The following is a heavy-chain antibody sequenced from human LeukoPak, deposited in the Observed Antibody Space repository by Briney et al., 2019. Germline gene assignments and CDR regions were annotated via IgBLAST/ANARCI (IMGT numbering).Heavy chain of an antibody. Sequence: GGSLRLSCAASGFTFSTYSMNWVRQAPGKGLEWVSFTDTSTNYIYYGESMKGRFTISRDNAQNSLYLHMNGLRPKDTAVYYCARGRSITLIRGFAMSDGFVIRGQGTMVTVSS. V-gene: IGHV3-21*01. J-gene: IGHJ3*02. CDR2: TDTSTNYI. CDR3: ARGRSITLIRGFAMSDGFVI. CDR1: GFTFSTYS. D-gene: IGHD3-10*01.